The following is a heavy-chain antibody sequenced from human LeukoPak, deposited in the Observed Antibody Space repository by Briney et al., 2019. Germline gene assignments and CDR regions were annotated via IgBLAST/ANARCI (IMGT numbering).Heavy chain of an antibody. D-gene: IGHD6-13*01. V-gene: IGHV4-59*01. CDR3: AKWKLTAAGISDAV. CDR2: IYYSGST. J-gene: IGHJ4*02. Sequence: SETLSLTCSVSGGSISNYYWNWIRQPPGKGREGIGYIYYSGSTNYNPSLKSRVTIWADTSKNQFSLNLMSATAADAAMYYCAKWKLTAAGISDAVWGQGVPVTVSS. CDR1: GGSISNYY.